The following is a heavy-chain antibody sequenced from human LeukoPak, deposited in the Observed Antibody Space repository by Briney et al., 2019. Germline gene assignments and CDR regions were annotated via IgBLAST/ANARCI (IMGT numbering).Heavy chain of an antibody. Sequence: GGSLRLSCATSGCSFINSGMTWVRQAPGKGLGWISAISGSGGSTYYADSVKGRFTISRDNSKNTLYLQMNSLRAEDTAVYYCANNPSGYYDYWGQGTLVTVSS. CDR3: ANNPSGYYDY. CDR2: ISGSGGST. V-gene: IGHV3-23*01. J-gene: IGHJ4*02. D-gene: IGHD3-22*01. CDR1: GCSFINSG.